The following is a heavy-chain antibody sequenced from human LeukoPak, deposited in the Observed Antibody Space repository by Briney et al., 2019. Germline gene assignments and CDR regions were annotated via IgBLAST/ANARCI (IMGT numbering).Heavy chain of an antibody. CDR1: GFTFSSYW. CDR3: ARVVYDFWSGYGFDP. CDR2: IYSGGST. D-gene: IGHD3-3*01. Sequence: PGGSLRLSCAASGFTFSSYWMSWVRQAPGKGLEWVSVIYSGGSTYYADSVKGRFTISRDNSKNTLYPQMNSLRAEDTAVYYCARVVYDFWSGYGFDPWGQGTLVTVSS. J-gene: IGHJ5*02. V-gene: IGHV3-53*01.